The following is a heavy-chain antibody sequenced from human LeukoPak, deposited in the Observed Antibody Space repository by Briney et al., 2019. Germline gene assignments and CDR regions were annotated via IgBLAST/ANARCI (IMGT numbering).Heavy chain of an antibody. D-gene: IGHD2-8*01. CDR1: GFTFSSYS. J-gene: IGHJ6*03. CDR2: ISSSSSYI. CDR3: ARDGNPSYCTNGVCPLFYYYYCMDV. Sequence: GGSLRLSCAASGFTFSSYSMNWVRQAPGKGLEWVSSISSSSSYIYYADSVKGRFTISRDNAKNSLYLQMNSLRAEDTAVYYCARDGNPSYCTNGVCPLFYYYYCMDVWGKGTTVTVSS. V-gene: IGHV3-21*01.